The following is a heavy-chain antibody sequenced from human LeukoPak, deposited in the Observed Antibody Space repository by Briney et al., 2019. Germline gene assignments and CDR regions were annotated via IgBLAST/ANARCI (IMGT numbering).Heavy chain of an antibody. CDR3: TRASEYYYGSLGGFDY. Sequence: SGGSLRLSCAASGFTFSNYAFHWVRQAPGKGLEWVGFIRSKAYGGTTEYAASVKGRFTISRDDSKSIAYLQMNSLKTEDTAVYYCTRASEYYYGSLGGFDYWGQGTLVTVSS. J-gene: IGHJ4*02. CDR1: GFTFSNYA. D-gene: IGHD3-10*01. CDR2: IRSKAYGGTT. V-gene: IGHV3-49*04.